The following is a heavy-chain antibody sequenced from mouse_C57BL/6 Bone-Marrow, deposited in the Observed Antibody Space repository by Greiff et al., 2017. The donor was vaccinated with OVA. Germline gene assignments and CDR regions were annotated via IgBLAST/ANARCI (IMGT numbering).Heavy chain of an antibody. J-gene: IGHJ1*03. CDR1: GFTFSDYY. CDR2: INYDGSST. V-gene: IGHV5-16*01. Sequence: EVMLVESEGGLVQPGSSMKLSCTASGFTFSDYYMAWVRQVPEKGLEWVANINYDGSSTYYLDSLKSRFIISRDNAKNILYLQMSSLKSEDTATYYCAREDYYGSRWYFDVWGTGTTVTVSS. D-gene: IGHD1-1*01. CDR3: AREDYYGSRWYFDV.